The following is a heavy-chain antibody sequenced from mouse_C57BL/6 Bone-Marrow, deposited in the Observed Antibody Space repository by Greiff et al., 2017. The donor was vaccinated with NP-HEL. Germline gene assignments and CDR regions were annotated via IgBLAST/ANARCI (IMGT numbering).Heavy chain of an antibody. Sequence: QVQLQQSGAELVKPGASVKLSCKASGYTFTSYWMHWVKQRPGQGLEWIGMIHPNSGSTNYTEKFKSKATLTVDKSSSTAYMQLSSLTSEDAAVYYCASPYYGSPPWYWGQGTSVTVSS. J-gene: IGHJ4*01. D-gene: IGHD1-1*01. V-gene: IGHV1-64*01. CDR2: IHPNSGST. CDR3: ASPYYGSPPWY. CDR1: GYTFTSYW.